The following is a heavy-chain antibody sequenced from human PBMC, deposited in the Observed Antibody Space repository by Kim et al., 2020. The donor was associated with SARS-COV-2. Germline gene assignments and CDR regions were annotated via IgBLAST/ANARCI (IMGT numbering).Heavy chain of an antibody. CDR1: GFTFSDSA. V-gene: IGHV3-73*01. CDR3: TGGPGTTLALWVAF. D-gene: IGHD1-1*01. CDR2: IRSKVNGYAK. Sequence: GGSLRLSCGASGFTFSDSAMHWVRRASGKGLEWLGRIRSKVNGYAKAYCVSDRGRLTIYREDSRNTAYLQMNSRKTEDTAVYYYTGGPGTTLALWVAF. J-gene: IGHJ3*01.